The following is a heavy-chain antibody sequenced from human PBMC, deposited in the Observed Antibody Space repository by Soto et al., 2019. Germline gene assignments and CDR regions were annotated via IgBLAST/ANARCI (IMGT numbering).Heavy chain of an antibody. Sequence: KVSWEDCGGGFESCSSSWVQQDTEQGLEWMGGIIPIFGTANYAQKFQGRVTITADESTSTAYMELSSLRSEDTAVYYCARGLSGRYSGGASAIWGNRTTVPVSS. CDR3: ARGLSGRYSGGASAI. V-gene: IGHV1-69*01. D-gene: IGHD1-26*01. J-gene: IGHJ3*02. CDR1: GGGFESCS. CDR2: IIPIFGTA.